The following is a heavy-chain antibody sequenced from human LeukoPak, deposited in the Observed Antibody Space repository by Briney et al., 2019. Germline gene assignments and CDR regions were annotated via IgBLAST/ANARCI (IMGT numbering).Heavy chain of an antibody. CDR1: GYTFTDYY. CDR3: ATVGAKTFDH. J-gene: IGHJ4*02. V-gene: IGHV1-2*02. CDR2: INPNSGAT. Sequence: GASVKASCKASGYTFTDYYVHWVRQAPGQGLEWMGWINPNSGATNYAQKFQGRVTMTRDTSISTAYMELSRLRSDDTAVYYCATVGAKTFDHWGQGTLVTVSS. D-gene: IGHD1-26*01.